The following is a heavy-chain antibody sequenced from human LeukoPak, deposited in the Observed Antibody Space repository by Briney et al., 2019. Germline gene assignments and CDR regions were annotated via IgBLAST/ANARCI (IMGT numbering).Heavy chain of an antibody. CDR2: INPNSGGT. CDR3: ATIDLGYCSSTSCFTRYSSMDY. V-gene: IGHV1-2*02. CDR1: GYTFTGYY. D-gene: IGHD2-2*01. J-gene: IGHJ4*02. Sequence: ASVKVSCKASGYTFTGYYMHWVRQAPGQGLEWMGWINPNSGGTNYAQKFQGRVTMTRDTSIRTAYMELSRMRSDDTAVYYCATIDLGYCSSTSCFTRYSSMDYWGQGTLVAVSS.